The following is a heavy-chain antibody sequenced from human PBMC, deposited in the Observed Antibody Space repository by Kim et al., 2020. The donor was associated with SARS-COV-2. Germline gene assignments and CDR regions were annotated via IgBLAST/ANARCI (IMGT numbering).Heavy chain of an antibody. CDR3: TRVRSSRFNSGTYYRY. Sequence: GGSLRLSCAASGFTFSSYTLHWVRQAPGKGLEWVAVISYDGSDKYYAESVKGRFAISRDNSKNTVYLQMNSLRAEDTAVYYCTRVRSSRFNSGTYYRYWGQGTRLRVST. V-gene: IGHV3-30*09. CDR1: GFTFSSYT. J-gene: IGHJ4*02. D-gene: IGHD3-10*01. CDR2: ISYDGSDK.